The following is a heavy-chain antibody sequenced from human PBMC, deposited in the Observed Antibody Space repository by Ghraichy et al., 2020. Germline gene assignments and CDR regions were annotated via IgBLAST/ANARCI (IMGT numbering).Heavy chain of an antibody. V-gene: IGHV3-7*01. CDR2: MNPDGTEK. CDR1: GFTFSTYW. Sequence: GGSLRLSCAASGFTFSTYWMSWVRQAPGKGLEWVAHMNPDGTEKYYVDSVKGRFAISRDNAKNSLDLQVDSLRGEDTAMYYCARGHWQLELWGRGTLVAVSS. D-gene: IGHD1-1*01. J-gene: IGHJ2*01. CDR3: ARGHWQLEL.